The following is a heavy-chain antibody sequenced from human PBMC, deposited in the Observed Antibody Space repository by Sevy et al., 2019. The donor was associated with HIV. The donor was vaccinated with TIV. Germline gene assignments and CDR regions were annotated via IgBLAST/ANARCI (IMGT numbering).Heavy chain of an antibody. CDR2: IRHDGGNR. CDR1: GFSFSTYG. CDR3: VKDPRVTISGTTNYYYYMDV. Sequence: GGSLRLSCAASGFSFSTYGMHWVRQVPGKGLEWVAFIRHDGGNRYYVDSVKGQFTISRDNSKNTLYLQMNSLRPEDTAIYYCVKDPRVTISGTTNYYYYMDVWGKGTTVTVSS. J-gene: IGHJ6*03. D-gene: IGHD1-7*01. V-gene: IGHV3-30*02.